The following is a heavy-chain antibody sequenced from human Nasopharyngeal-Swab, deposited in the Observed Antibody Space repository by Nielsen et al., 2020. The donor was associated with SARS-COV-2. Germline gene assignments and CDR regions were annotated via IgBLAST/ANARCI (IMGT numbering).Heavy chain of an antibody. Sequence: GESLKISCAASGFTFNNYTFNWVRQAPGTGLEWVSSISSSSSYIFYADSVKGRFTISRDNAKDSLYLQMNSLRAEDTAVYYCARDGLDYDFWSAYFMDVWGQGTTVTVSS. D-gene: IGHD3-3*01. CDR1: GFTFNNYT. V-gene: IGHV3-21*01. CDR3: ARDGLDYDFWSAYFMDV. CDR2: ISSSSSYI. J-gene: IGHJ6*02.